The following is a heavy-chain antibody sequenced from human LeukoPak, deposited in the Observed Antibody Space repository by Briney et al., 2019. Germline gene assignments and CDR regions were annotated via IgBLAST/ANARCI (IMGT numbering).Heavy chain of an antibody. CDR1: GFTFDDYA. D-gene: IGHD5-24*01. CDR3: AKVDGYNFYYFDC. J-gene: IGHJ4*02. V-gene: IGHV3-43*02. CDR2: ISGDGGST. Sequence: GGSLRLFCAASGFTFDDYAMHWVRQAPGKGLEWVSLISGDGGSTYYADSVKGRFTISRDNSKNSLYLQMSSLRTEDTALYYCAKVDGYNFYYFDCWGQGTLVTVSS.